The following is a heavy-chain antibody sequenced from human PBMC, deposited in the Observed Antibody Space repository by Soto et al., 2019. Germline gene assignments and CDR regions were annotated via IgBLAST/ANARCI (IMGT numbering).Heavy chain of an antibody. CDR3: ARGVPYSYGYVSWFDP. J-gene: IGHJ5*02. V-gene: IGHV4-61*01. CDR1: GGSVSSVSYY. CDR2: INYSGST. D-gene: IGHD5-18*01. Sequence: SETLSLTCTVSGGSVSSVSYYWSWIRQPPGKGLEWIGYINYSGSTNYNPSLKSRVTISVDTSKNQFSLKLSSVTAADTAVYYCARGVPYSYGYVSWFDPWGQGTLVTVS.